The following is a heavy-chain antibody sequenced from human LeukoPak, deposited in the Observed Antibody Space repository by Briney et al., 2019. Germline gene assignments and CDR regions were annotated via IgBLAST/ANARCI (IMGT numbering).Heavy chain of an antibody. CDR3: ARASPRTGP. CDR2: IDGDGRIT. V-gene: IGHV3-74*01. J-gene: IGHJ5*02. Sequence: GGSLRLSCAASGFTFSSYWMHWVRQDPGQGLVWVSHIDGDGRITNYGDSVKSRFTISRDNAKNILYLQMNSLRAEDKAVYYCARASPRTGPWGQGILVTAPS. D-gene: IGHD1-1*01. CDR1: GFTFSSYW.